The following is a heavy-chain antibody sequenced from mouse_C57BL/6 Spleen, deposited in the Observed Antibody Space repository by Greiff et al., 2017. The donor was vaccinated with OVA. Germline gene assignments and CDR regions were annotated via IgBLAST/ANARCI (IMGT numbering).Heavy chain of an antibody. J-gene: IGHJ3*01. Sequence: QVQLQQSGAELVRPGASVTLSCKASGYTFTDYEMHWVKQTPVHGLEWIGAIDPETGGTAYNQKFKGKAILTADKSSSTAYMELRSLTSEDSAVYYCTRAHIPWFAYWGQGTLVTVSA. CDR3: TRAHIPWFAY. V-gene: IGHV1-15*01. CDR2: IDPETGGT. CDR1: GYTFTDYE.